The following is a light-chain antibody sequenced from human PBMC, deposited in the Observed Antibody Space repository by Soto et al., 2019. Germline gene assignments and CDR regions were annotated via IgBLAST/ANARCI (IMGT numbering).Light chain of an antibody. J-gene: IGLJ1*01. CDR2: EVT. Sequence: QSVLTQPPSASGSPGQSVTISCTGTSSDVGAYEYVSWYQHHPGRAPTLILYEVTKRPSGVPGRFSGSKSGNTASLTVSGLQAEDEADYYCSSYAGRSVVFGTGTKLTVL. V-gene: IGLV2-8*01. CDR1: SSDVGAYEY. CDR3: SSYAGRSVV.